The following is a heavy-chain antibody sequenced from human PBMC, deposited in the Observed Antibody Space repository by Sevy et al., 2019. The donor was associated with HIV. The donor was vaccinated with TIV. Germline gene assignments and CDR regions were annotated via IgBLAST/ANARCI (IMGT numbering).Heavy chain of an antibody. V-gene: IGHV4-39*01. CDR3: ATKGVAVDAFDI. D-gene: IGHD5-12*01. Sequence: SETLSLTCSVSGDSIDSYGSYWGWIRQPPGKGLEWIGSIYYTGTTYYNPSLKSRATIPVDTSKNEFSLRMTSVTAADTAVYYCATKGVAVDAFDIRGQGTMVTVSS. CDR2: IYYTGTT. CDR1: GDSIDSYGSY. J-gene: IGHJ3*02.